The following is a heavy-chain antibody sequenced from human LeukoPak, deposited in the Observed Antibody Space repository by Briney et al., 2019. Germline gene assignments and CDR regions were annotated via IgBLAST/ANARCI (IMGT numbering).Heavy chain of an antibody. Sequence: PSGTLSLTCTVSGGSISSSSYYWGWIRQPPGKGLEWIGSIYYSGSTYYNPSLKSRVTISVDTSKNQFSLKLSSVTAVDTAVYYCARESDYGDYVSWRWFDPWGQGTLVTVSS. CDR3: ARESDYGDYVSWRWFDP. J-gene: IGHJ5*02. D-gene: IGHD4-17*01. V-gene: IGHV4-39*07. CDR1: GGSISSSSYY. CDR2: IYYSGST.